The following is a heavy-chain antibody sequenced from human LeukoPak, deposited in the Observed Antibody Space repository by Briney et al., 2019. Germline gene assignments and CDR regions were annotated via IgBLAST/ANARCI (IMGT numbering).Heavy chain of an antibody. V-gene: IGHV4-61*02. CDR3: ARDTYYYDSSGYALFDY. CDR1: GGSISSGSYY. Sequence: KPPQTLSLTCTVSGGSISSGSYYWSWLRQPAGKGLEWIGRIYTSGSTNYNPSLKSRVTISVDTSKNQFSLKLSSVTAADTAVYYCARDTYYYDSSGYALFDYWGQGTLVTVSS. CDR2: IYTSGST. J-gene: IGHJ4*02. D-gene: IGHD3-22*01.